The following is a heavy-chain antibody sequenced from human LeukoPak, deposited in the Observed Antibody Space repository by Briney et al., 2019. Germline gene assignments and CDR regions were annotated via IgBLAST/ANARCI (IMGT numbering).Heavy chain of an antibody. J-gene: IGHJ3*02. CDR3: ARTSIMITFGGVIVVAVDALDI. V-gene: IGHV4-34*01. CDR1: GGSFSGYY. CDR2: INHSGST. Sequence: PSETLSLTCAVYGGSFSGYYWSWIRQPPGKGLEWIGEINHSGSTNYNPSLKSRVTISVDTSKNQFSLKLSSVTAADTAVYYCARTSIMITFGGVIVVAVDALDIWGQGTMVTVSS. D-gene: IGHD3-16*02.